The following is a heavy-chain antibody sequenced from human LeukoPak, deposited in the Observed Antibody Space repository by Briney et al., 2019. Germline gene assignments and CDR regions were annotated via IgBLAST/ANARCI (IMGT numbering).Heavy chain of an antibody. V-gene: IGHV3-11*01. J-gene: IGHJ4*02. CDR2: ISSSGSTI. D-gene: IGHD3-22*01. CDR1: GFTFRDYY. CDR3: ARGNYYDSSGYYSFDY. Sequence: GGSLRLSCAASGFTFRDYYMSWIRQAPGKGLEWVSYISSSGSTIYYADSVKGRFTISRDNAKNSLYLQMNSLRAEDTAVYYCARGNYYDSSGYYSFDYWGQGTLVTVSS.